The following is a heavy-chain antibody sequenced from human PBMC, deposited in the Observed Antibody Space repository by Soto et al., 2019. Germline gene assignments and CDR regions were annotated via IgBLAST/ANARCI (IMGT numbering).Heavy chain of an antibody. Sequence: QVQLVESGGGVVQPGRSLRLSCAASGFTFSSYGMHWVRQAPGKGLEWVAVIWYDGSNKYYADSVKGRFTISRDNSKNPLYLQMNRLRAQDTAVYYGAWESGYLGADACEIWGQGTMVTVSS. J-gene: IGHJ3*02. D-gene: IGHD3-3*01. CDR3: AWESGYLGADACEI. CDR2: IWYDGSNK. V-gene: IGHV3-33*01. CDR1: GFTFSSYG.